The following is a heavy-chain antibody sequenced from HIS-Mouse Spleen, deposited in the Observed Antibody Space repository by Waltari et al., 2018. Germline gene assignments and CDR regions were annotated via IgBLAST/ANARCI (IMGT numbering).Heavy chain of an antibody. D-gene: IGHD6-13*01. CDR1: GGSISSSSYY. Sequence: QLQLQESGPGLVKPSETLSLTCTASGGSISSSSYYWGWTRQPPGKGLEWIGSIYYSGSTYYNPSLKSRVTISVDTSKNQFSLKLSSVTAADTAVYYCARDRSSSWYAFDIWGQGTMVTVSS. V-gene: IGHV4-39*07. J-gene: IGHJ3*02. CDR2: IYYSGST. CDR3: ARDRSSSWYAFDI.